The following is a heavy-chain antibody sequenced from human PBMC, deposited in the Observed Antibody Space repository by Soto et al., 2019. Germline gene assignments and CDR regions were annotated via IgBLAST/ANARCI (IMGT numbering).Heavy chain of an antibody. CDR3: ARGLWNFDL. CDR1: GFTFSDYY. D-gene: IGHD3-16*01. CDR2: IRTSGSTM. Sequence: QVQLVESGGGLVKPGGSLRLSCAASGFTFSDYYMSWIRQAPGRGLQWVSYIRTSGSTMYYADSVMGRFTVSRDNAKNSLYLRMNRLRAEDTAVYYCARGLWNFDLWGRGTLVTVSS. J-gene: IGHJ2*01. V-gene: IGHV3-11*01.